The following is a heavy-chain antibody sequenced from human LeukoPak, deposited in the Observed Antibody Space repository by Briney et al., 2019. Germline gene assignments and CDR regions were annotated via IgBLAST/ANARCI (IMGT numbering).Heavy chain of an antibody. J-gene: IGHJ2*01. CDR3: AREGRAILEYFDL. D-gene: IGHD2-2*01. CDR1: GGSFSGYY. CDR2: INHSGST. Sequence: KPSETLSLTCAVYGGSFSGYYWSWIRQPPGKGLEWIGEINHSGSTNYNPSLKSRVTMSVDTSKNQFSLKLSSVTAADTAVYYCAREGRAILEYFDLWGRGTLVTVSS. V-gene: IGHV4-34*01.